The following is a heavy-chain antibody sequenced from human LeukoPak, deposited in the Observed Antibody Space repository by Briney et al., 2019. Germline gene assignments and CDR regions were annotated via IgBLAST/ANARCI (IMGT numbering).Heavy chain of an antibody. CDR1: GYTFSRHY. J-gene: IGHJ6*02. Sequence: WASVKVSCKTSGYTFSRHYIHWVRQAPGQGLEWLGIINTSGATTRYGQNFKGRVTATRDTSTSTVYMEMSSLNSEDTAVYYCARGLESSGWYGMDVWGQGTTITVSS. V-gene: IGHV1-46*01. D-gene: IGHD6-19*01. CDR2: INTSGATT. CDR3: ARGLESSGWYGMDV.